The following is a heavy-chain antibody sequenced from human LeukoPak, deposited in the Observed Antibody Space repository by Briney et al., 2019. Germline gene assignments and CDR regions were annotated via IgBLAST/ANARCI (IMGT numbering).Heavy chain of an antibody. CDR2: ISGSGGST. V-gene: IGHV3-23*01. CDR3: AKDEAIVGATTCFDY. Sequence: GGSLRLSCAASGFTFSSSPLSWVRQAPGKGLEWVSAISGSGGSTYYADSVKGRFTISRDNSKNTLYLQMNSLRAEDTAVYYCAKDEAIVGATTCFDYWGQGTLVTVSS. D-gene: IGHD1-26*01. J-gene: IGHJ4*02. CDR1: GFTFSSSP.